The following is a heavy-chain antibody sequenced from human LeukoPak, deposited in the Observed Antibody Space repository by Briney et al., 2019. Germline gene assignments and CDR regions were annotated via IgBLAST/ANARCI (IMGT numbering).Heavy chain of an antibody. CDR3: ARVVGHNSFDY. V-gene: IGHV3-33*01. Sequence: GGSLRLSCVASGFTFSNNGMHWVRQAPGKGLEWVAVIWYDGSKEYYEDSVKGRFTVSRDNSKNTVYLQMNSLRAEDTAVYYCARVVGHNSFDYWGQGTLVTVSS. J-gene: IGHJ4*02. CDR1: GFTFSNNG. D-gene: IGHD6-6*01. CDR2: IWYDGSKE.